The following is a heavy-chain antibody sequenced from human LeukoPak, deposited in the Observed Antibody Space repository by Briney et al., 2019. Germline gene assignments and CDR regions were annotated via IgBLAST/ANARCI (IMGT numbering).Heavy chain of an antibody. Sequence: GGSLRLSCAASGFTFSSYWMTWVRQAPGKGLEWVANINDDGSDANYVDSVKGRFTVSRDNAKNSLYLQLNSLRAEDTALYYCAKGSSSSGWPFFDYWGQGTLVTVSS. J-gene: IGHJ4*02. CDR3: AKGSSSSGWPFFDY. V-gene: IGHV3-7*03. CDR1: GFTFSSYW. D-gene: IGHD6-19*01. CDR2: INDDGSDA.